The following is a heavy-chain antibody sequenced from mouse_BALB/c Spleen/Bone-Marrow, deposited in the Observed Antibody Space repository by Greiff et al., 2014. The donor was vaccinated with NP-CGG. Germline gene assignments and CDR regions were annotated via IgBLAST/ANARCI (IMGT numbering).Heavy chain of an antibody. Sequence: DLVKPGASVKLSCKASGYTFTSYWINWIKRRPGQGLEWIGRIAPGSGSTYYNEMFKGNATLTVGTSSSTAYIQLSSLSSDDSAVYFCARFPFYYGSSFYYFDYWGQGTTLTVSS. CDR1: GYTFTSYW. CDR3: ARFPFYYGSSFYYFDY. CDR2: IAPGSGST. D-gene: IGHD1-1*01. J-gene: IGHJ2*01. V-gene: IGHV1S41*01.